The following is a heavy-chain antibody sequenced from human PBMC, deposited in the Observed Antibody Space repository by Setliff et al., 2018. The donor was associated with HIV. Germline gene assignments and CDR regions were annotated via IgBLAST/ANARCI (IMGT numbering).Heavy chain of an antibody. CDR2: INGDGSSS. Sequence: VGSLRLSCAASGFTFSSYWMHWVRQAPGKGLVWVSRINGDGSSSTYADSVKGRFTISRDNAKKTLYLQMNSLRAEDTAVYYCARDHPHSGAFDIWGQGTMVTVSS. D-gene: IGHD3-10*01. J-gene: IGHJ3*02. CDR3: ARDHPHSGAFDI. CDR1: GFTFSSYW. V-gene: IGHV3-74*03.